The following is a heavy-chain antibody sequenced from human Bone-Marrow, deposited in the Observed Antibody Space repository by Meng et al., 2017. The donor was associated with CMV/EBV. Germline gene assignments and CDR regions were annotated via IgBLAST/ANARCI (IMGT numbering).Heavy chain of an antibody. CDR1: GFTFSSYS. CDR2: ISSSSSYI. Sequence: GGSLRLSCAASGFTFSSYSMNWVRQAPGKGLEWVSSISSSSSYIYYADSVKGRFTISRDNAKNSLYLQMNSLRAEDTAVYYCARDVVDCPNGVCARRGMDLWGQGTTVTVSS. V-gene: IGHV3-21*01. CDR3: ARDVVDCPNGVCARRGMDL. D-gene: IGHD2-8*01. J-gene: IGHJ6*02.